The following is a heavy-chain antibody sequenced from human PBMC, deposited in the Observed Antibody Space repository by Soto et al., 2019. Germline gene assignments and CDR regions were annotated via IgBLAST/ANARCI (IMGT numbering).Heavy chain of an antibody. CDR2: ISYDGSNK. V-gene: IGHV3-30-3*01. CDR3: ARDPGYCSGGSCRNWFDP. D-gene: IGHD2-15*01. J-gene: IGHJ5*02. Sequence: GGSLRLSCAASGFTFSSYAMYWVRQAPGKGLEWVAVISYDGSNKYYADSVKGRFTISRDNSKNTLYLQMNSLRAEDTAVYYCARDPGYCSGGSCRNWFDPWGQGTLVTVSS. CDR1: GFTFSSYA.